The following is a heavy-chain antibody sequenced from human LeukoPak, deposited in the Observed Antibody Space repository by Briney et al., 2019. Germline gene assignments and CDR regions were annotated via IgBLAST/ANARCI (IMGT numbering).Heavy chain of an antibody. Sequence: GGSLRLSCAASEFTFSSYTLNWVRQAPGQGLQWVSSISSSSSSIYYADSVKGRFTISRDNAKNSLYLQMNSLGAGDTAVYYCVKDGRPKRGCSSTSCLNYLDYWGQGTLVTVSS. CDR3: VKDGRPKRGCSSTSCLNYLDY. CDR1: EFTFSSYT. V-gene: IGHV3-21*01. J-gene: IGHJ4*02. CDR2: ISSSSSSI. D-gene: IGHD2-2*01.